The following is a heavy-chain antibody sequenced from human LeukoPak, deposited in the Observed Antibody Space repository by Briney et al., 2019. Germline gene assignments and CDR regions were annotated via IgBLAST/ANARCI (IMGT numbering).Heavy chain of an antibody. Sequence: GGSLRLSCAASGFTFSSYAMTWVRQAPGKGLQWVSAISNVGGRIYYADSVKGRFTISRDNSKNTLCLQMNSLRAEDTAVYYCARRALPADSFDIWGQGTMVTVSS. J-gene: IGHJ3*02. CDR1: GFTFSSYA. CDR2: ISNVGGRI. D-gene: IGHD2-15*01. V-gene: IGHV3-23*01. CDR3: ARRALPADSFDI.